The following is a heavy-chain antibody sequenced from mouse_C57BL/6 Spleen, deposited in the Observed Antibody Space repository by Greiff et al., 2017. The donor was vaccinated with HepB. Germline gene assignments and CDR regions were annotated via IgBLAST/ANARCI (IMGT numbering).Heavy chain of an antibody. CDR3: ARSRWLRDAMDY. CDR2: IDPSDSYT. Sequence: QVQLQQPGAELVMPGASVKLSCKASGYTFTSYWMHWVKQRPGQGLEWIGEIDPSDSYTNYNQKFKGKSTLTVDKSSSTADMQLSSLTSEDSAVYYCARSRWLRDAMDYWGQGTSVTVSS. D-gene: IGHD2-2*01. CDR1: GYTFTSYW. J-gene: IGHJ4*01. V-gene: IGHV1-69*01.